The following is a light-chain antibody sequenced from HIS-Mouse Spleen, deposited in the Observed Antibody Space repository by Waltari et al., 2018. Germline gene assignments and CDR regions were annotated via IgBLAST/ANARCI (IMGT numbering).Light chain of an antibody. V-gene: IGKV1-33*01. Sequence: IQMTQSPSSLSASVGDRLTITCQASQEISNYLNWYQQKPGKAPKLLIYDASNLETGVPSRFSGSGSGTDFTFTISSLQPEDIATYYCQQYDNLPPFTFGPGTKVDIK. CDR1: QEISNY. CDR2: DAS. J-gene: IGKJ3*01. CDR3: QQYDNLPPFT.